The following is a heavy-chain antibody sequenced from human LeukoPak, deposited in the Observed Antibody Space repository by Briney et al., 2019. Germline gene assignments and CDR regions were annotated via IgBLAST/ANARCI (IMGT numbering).Heavy chain of an antibody. Sequence: RGSLTLSCAASGFTFNNYAMNWARQAPGKGLEWVSSISGGGETTYHAHSAKGRFNISRDNSQNTLYLQMNSLRAEDTAVYYCARDYADYVGYFFFDYWGQGTLVIVSS. V-gene: IGHV3-23*01. CDR1: GFTFNNYA. D-gene: IGHD4-17*01. CDR2: ISGGGETT. CDR3: ARDYADYVGYFFFDY. J-gene: IGHJ4*02.